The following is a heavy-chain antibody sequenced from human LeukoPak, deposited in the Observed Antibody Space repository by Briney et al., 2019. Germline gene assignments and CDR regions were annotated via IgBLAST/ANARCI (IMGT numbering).Heavy chain of an antibody. D-gene: IGHD3-22*01. CDR1: GGSISSGDYY. V-gene: IGHV4-30-4*01. CDR3: ARVYDSSGYSWYFDL. CDR2: IYYSGST. J-gene: IGHJ2*01. Sequence: PSQTLSLTCTVSGGSISSGDYYWSWIRQPPGKGLEWIGHIYYSGSTYYNPSLKSRVTISVDTSKNQFSLKLSSVTAADTAVYYCARVYDSSGYSWYFDLWGRGTLVTVSS.